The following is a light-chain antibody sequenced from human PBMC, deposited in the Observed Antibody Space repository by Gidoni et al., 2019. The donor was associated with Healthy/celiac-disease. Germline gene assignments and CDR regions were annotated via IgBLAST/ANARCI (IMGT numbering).Light chain of an antibody. V-gene: IGKV3-15*01. CDR2: VAS. J-gene: IGKJ1*01. CDR3: QQYNNLPGT. CDR1: QSVSSN. Sequence: EIVMTQSPATLSVSPGERATLSCRASQSVSSNLAWYQQKPGQAPRLLIYVASTRATGIPARCSGSGSGTEFTLTISSLQSEAFAVYFCQQYNNLPGTFXQXTKVEIK.